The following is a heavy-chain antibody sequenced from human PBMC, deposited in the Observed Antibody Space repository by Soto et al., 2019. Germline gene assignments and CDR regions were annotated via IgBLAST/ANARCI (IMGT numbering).Heavy chain of an antibody. Sequence: KTSETLSLTCTVSGGSISSGGYYWSWIRQHPGKGLEWIGYIYYSGSTYYNPSLKSRVTISVDTSKNQFSLKLSSVTAADTAVYYCARLITMMAPYFDYWGQGTLVTVPS. D-gene: IGHD3-22*01. V-gene: IGHV4-31*03. J-gene: IGHJ4*02. CDR3: ARLITMMAPYFDY. CDR2: IYYSGST. CDR1: GGSISSGGYY.